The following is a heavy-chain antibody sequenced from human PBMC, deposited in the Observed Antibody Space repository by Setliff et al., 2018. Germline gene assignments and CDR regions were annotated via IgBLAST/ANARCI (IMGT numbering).Heavy chain of an antibody. V-gene: IGHV3-11*01. CDR2: ITSSGDTM. D-gene: IGHD3-16*02. J-gene: IGHJ3*02. CDR1: GSTFSTAW. CDR3: ARQPSKYDHFWGTYRLDAFDI. Sequence: GGSLRLSCAASGSTFSTAWMNWIRQAPGKGLEWVSYITSSGDTMNYADSVKGRFTISRDNAKNSLHLQMNSLRAEDTAVYYCARQPSKYDHFWGTYRLDAFDIWGQGTMVTVS.